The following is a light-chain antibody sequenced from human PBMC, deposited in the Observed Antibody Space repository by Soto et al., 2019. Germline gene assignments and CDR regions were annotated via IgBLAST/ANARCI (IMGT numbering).Light chain of an antibody. V-gene: IGLV2-8*01. CDR3: SSYAGTYIV. CDR1: SSDIGGYNF. Sequence: SVLTXPPSASGSPGQSVTISCTGTSSDIGGYNFVSWYHQHPGNAPKLMIYDFSQRPSGVPDRFSGSKSGNTASLTVSGLQAEDEADYYCSSYAGTYIVFGTGTKVTVL. J-gene: IGLJ1*01. CDR2: DFS.